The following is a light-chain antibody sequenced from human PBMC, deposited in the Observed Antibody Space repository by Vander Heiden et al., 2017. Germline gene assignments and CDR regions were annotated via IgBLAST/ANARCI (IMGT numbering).Light chain of an antibody. V-gene: IGKV1-5*01. CDR2: EAS. CDR1: QRISSW. Sequence: DIQLTQSPSTLSASVGDRVTITCRTSQRISSWLAWYQQKPGKAPKLLIYEASSLESGVPSRFSGSGSGTEFPLTISSLQPDDFATYYCQQYNSYSRTFGQGTKVEIK. CDR3: QQYNSYSRT. J-gene: IGKJ1*01.